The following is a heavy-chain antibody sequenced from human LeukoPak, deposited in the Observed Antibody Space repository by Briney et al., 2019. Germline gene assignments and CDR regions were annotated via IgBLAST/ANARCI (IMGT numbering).Heavy chain of an antibody. CDR3: ARESFGNYDRRARYFDY. Sequence: PGGSLRLSCAASGFTFSSYSMNWVRQAPGKGLEWVSSISSSSSYIYYADSVKGRFTISRDNAKNSLYLQMNSLRAEDTAVYYCARESFGNYDRRARYFDYWGQGTLVTVSS. CDR1: GFTFSSYS. V-gene: IGHV3-21*01. D-gene: IGHD3-22*01. CDR2: ISSSSSYI. J-gene: IGHJ4*02.